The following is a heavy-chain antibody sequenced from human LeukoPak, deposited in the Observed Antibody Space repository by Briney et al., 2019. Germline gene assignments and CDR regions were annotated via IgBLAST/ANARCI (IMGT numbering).Heavy chain of an antibody. D-gene: IGHD3-9*01. V-gene: IGHV1-18*01. CDR3: ARDSFRLVPFDY. CDR2: ISAYNGNA. Sequence: ASVKVSCKASGYTFTSYGISWVRQAPGQGLEWMGWISAYNGNANYAQKLQGRVTMTTDTSTSTAYMELRSLRSDDTAVYYCARDSFRLVPFDYWGQGTLVTVSS. CDR1: GYTFTSYG. J-gene: IGHJ4*02.